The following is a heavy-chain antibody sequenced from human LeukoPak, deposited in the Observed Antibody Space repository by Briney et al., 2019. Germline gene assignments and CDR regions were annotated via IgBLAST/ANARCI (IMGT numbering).Heavy chain of an antibody. D-gene: IGHD5-24*01. CDR2: IYPADSDT. CDR3: ARQDGRALYYFDY. Sequence: GESLKISCKGSGYSFTYYWIARVRQMPGKGLEWMGIIYPADSDTRYSPSFQGQVTISADKSTSTAYLQWSSLKASDTAMYYCARQDGRALYYFDYWGQGTLVTVSS. V-gene: IGHV5-51*01. J-gene: IGHJ4*02. CDR1: GYSFTYYW.